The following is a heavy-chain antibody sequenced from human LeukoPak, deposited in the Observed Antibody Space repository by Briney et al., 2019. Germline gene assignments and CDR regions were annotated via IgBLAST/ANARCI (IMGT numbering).Heavy chain of an antibody. CDR3: ARDFIVATPYFDY. D-gene: IGHD5-12*01. J-gene: IGHJ4*02. CDR2: IIPIFGTA. Sequence: GASVKVSCKASGGTFSSYAISWVRQAPGQGLEWMGGIIPIFGTANYAQKFQGRVTITADESTSTAYMELCSLRSEDTAVYYCARDFIVATPYFDYWGQGTLVTVPS. V-gene: IGHV1-69*13. CDR1: GGTFSSYA.